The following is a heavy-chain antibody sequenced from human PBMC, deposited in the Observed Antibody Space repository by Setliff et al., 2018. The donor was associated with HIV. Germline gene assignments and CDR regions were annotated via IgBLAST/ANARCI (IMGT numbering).Heavy chain of an antibody. D-gene: IGHD6-6*01. CDR3: ARPYSSSSYYYYHMDV. Sequence: ASETLSLTCTVSGGSISSYYWSWIRQPPGKGLEWIGYIYYSGSTNYNPSLKSRVTISVDTSKNQFSLKLSSVTAADTAVYYCARPYSSSSYYYYHMDVWGKGTAVTVSS. V-gene: IGHV4-59*08. CDR2: IYYSGST. CDR1: GGSISSYY. J-gene: IGHJ6*03.